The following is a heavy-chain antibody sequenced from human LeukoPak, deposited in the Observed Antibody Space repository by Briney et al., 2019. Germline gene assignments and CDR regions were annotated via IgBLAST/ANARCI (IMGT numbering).Heavy chain of an antibody. CDR1: GFTFSSYG. V-gene: IGHV3-33*01. CDR2: VWFDGSKK. D-gene: IGHD3-22*01. J-gene: IGHJ4*02. CDR3: ARGVDYYDSSGTIDY. Sequence: GGSLRLSCAASGFTFSSYGMHWVRQAPGKGLEWVAVVWFDGSKKYSADSVKGRITISRDDSKNTLYLQMNSLRAEDTAVYYCARGVDYYDSSGTIDYWGQGTLVTVSS.